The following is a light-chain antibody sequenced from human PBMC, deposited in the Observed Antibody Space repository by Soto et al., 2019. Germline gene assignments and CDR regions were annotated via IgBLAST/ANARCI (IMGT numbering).Light chain of an antibody. Sequence: EIVLTQSPGTLSLSPGERATLSCRASQSVSSNFLTWYQQKPGQAPRLLIYGASSRATGIPDRFSGSESETDFTLTISRLEPEDFAVYYCQQYGSSLVTFGGGTKVEIK. CDR1: QSVSSNF. J-gene: IGKJ4*01. CDR3: QQYGSSLVT. CDR2: GAS. V-gene: IGKV3-20*01.